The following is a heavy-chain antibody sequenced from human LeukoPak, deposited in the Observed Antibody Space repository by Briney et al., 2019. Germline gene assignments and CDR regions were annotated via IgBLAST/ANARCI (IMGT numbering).Heavy chain of an antibody. Sequence: PSETLSLTCTVSGGSISSYYWSWIRQPPGKGLEWIGYIYYSGSTNYNPSLKSRATISVDTSKNQFSLKLSSVTAADTAVYYCARVGYSSSWYPYYFDYWGQGTLVTVSS. D-gene: IGHD6-13*01. CDR2: IYYSGST. CDR1: GGSISSYY. CDR3: ARVGYSSSWYPYYFDY. V-gene: IGHV4-59*01. J-gene: IGHJ4*02.